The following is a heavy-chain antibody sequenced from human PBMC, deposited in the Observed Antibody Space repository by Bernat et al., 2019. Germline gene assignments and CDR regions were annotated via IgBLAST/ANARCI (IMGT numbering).Heavy chain of an antibody. V-gene: IGHV3-30-3*01. CDR1: GFTFSSYA. Sequence: QVQLVESGGGVVQPGRSLRLSCAASGFTFSSYAMHWVRQAPGKGLEWVAVISYDGSNKYYADSMKGRFTISRDNSKNTLYLQMNSLRAEDTAVYYCARDNRKEEGYLDYWGQGTLVTVSS. D-gene: IGHD1-14*01. CDR2: ISYDGSNK. CDR3: ARDNRKEEGYLDY. J-gene: IGHJ4*02.